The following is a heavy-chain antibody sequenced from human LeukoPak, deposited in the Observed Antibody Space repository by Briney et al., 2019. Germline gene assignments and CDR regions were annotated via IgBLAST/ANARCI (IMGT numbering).Heavy chain of an antibody. V-gene: IGHV3-11*04. CDR2: IDGRGATI. J-gene: IGHJ4*02. Sequence: GGSLRLSCAASGFTFSDYYMSWIRQAPGKGLEWVSYIDGRGATIYYADSVKGRFTISRDNAKNSLYLQMNSLRAEDTAVYYCAGPLANCGGDCYSNWGQGTLVTVSS. D-gene: IGHD2-21*02. CDR3: AGPLANCGGDCYSN. CDR1: GFTFSDYY.